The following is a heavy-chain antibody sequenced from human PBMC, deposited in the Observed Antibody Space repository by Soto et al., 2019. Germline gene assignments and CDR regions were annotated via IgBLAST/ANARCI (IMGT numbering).Heavy chain of an antibody. CDR1: GFSFSTYA. D-gene: IGHD3-22*01. CDR3: TTDPVTMIVVVPSSG. V-gene: IGHV3-23*01. Sequence: GGSLRLSCTASGFSFSTYALSWVRQAPGKGLEWVSAISGGGDRTFYADSVKGRFTVSRDNSKNTLYLQMNSLKTEDTAVYYCTTDPVTMIVVVPSSGWGQGTLVTVSS. CDR2: ISGGGDRT. J-gene: IGHJ4*02.